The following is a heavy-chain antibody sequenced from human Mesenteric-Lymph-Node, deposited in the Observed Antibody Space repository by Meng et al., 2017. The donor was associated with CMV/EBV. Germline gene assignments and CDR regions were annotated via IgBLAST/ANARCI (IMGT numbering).Heavy chain of an antibody. J-gene: IGHJ4*02. V-gene: IGHV3-74*01. CDR3: AREYSSSRYFDY. D-gene: IGHD6-6*01. Sequence: GGSLRLSCAASGFAFSDYVMHWVRQAPGKGLVWVSRINSDGSSTNYADSVKGRFTISRDNAKNTLYLQMNSLRAEDTAVYYCAREYSSSRYFDYWGQGTLVTVSS. CDR1: GFAFSDYV. CDR2: INSDGSST.